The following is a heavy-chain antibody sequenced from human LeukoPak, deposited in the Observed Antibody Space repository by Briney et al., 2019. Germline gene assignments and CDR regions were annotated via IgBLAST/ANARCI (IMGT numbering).Heavy chain of an antibody. D-gene: IGHD5-24*01. V-gene: IGHV4-34*01. J-gene: IGHJ4*02. CDR1: GGSFSGYY. Sequence: SETLSLTCAVYGGSFSGYYWSWIRQPPGKGLEWIGEINHSGSTNYNPSLKSRVTISVDTSKNQFSLKLRSVTAADTAVYYCARGDGYNYFDYWGQGTLVTVSS. CDR2: INHSGST. CDR3: ARGDGYNYFDY.